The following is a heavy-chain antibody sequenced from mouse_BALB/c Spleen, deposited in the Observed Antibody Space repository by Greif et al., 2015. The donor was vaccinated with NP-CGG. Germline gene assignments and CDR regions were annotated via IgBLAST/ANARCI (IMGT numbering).Heavy chain of an antibody. CDR2: ISNGGGST. CDR3: ARHVDYGYDMDY. J-gene: IGHJ4*01. D-gene: IGHD1-2*01. CDR1: GFTFSSYT. V-gene: IGHV5-12-2*01. Sequence: EVHLVESGGGLVQPGGSLKLSCAASGFTFSSYTMSWVRQTPEKRLEWVAYISNGGGSTYYPDTVKGRFTISRDNAKNTLYLQMSSLKSEDTAMYYCARHVDYGYDMDYWGQGTSVTVSS.